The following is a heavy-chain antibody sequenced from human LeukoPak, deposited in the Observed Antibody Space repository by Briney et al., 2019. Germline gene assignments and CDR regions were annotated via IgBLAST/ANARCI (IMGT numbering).Heavy chain of an antibody. Sequence: GGSLRLSCAASGFTFSSYWMSWVRQAPGKGLEWVANIKQDGSEKYYVDSVKGRFTISRDNAKNSLYLQMNSLRAEDTAVYYCARDKRQQLVRLHVDWFDPWGQGTLVTVSS. J-gene: IGHJ5*02. V-gene: IGHV3-7*01. CDR3: ARDKRQQLVRLHVDWFDP. CDR1: GFTFSSYW. CDR2: IKQDGSEK. D-gene: IGHD6-13*01.